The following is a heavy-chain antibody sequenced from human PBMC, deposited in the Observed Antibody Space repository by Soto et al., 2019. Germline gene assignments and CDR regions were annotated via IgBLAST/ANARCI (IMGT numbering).Heavy chain of an antibody. CDR3: AKHYGQIVATTPDY. D-gene: IGHD5-12*01. CDR1: GFTFSSYA. J-gene: IGHJ4*02. Sequence: EVQLLESGGGLVQPGGSLRLSCAASGFTFSSYAVSWVRQAPGKGLEWVSAISGSGGSTYYADSVKGRFTISRDNSKNTLYLQMNSLRAEDTAVYYCAKHYGQIVATTPDYWGQGTLVTVSS. CDR2: ISGSGGST. V-gene: IGHV3-23*01.